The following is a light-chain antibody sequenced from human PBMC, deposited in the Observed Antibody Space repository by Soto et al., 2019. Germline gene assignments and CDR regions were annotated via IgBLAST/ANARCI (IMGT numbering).Light chain of an antibody. CDR2: EVN. J-gene: IGLJ3*02. V-gene: IGLV2-14*01. Sequence: QSALTQPASVSGSPGQSITISCSGTISDFAVYDYVSWYQQHPGKAPKLIIYEVNNRPSGVSNRFSGSKSGNTASLTISGLQLEDEADYHCSSYTGGSTYWIFGGGTKLTVL. CDR3: SSYTGGSTYWI. CDR1: ISDFAVYDY.